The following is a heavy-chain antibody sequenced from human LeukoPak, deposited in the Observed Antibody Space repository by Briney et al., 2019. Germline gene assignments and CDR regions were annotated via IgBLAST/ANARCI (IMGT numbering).Heavy chain of an antibody. J-gene: IGHJ4*02. Sequence: SETLSLTCTVSGGSISSGGYYWSWIRQPPGKGLEWIGYVYYSGSTNYNPSLKSRVTISVDTSKNQFSLNLSSVTAADTAVYYCASGSHYWYYFDYWGQGTLVTVSS. CDR3: ASGSHYWYYFDY. CDR2: VYYSGST. D-gene: IGHD1-26*01. V-gene: IGHV4-61*08. CDR1: GGSISSGGYY.